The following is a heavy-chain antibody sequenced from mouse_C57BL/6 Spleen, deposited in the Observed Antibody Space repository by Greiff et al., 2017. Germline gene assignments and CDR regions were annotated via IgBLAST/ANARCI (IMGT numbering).Heavy chain of an antibody. V-gene: IGHV1-61*01. Sequence: VQLQQPGAELVRPGSSVKLSCKASGYTFTSYWMDWVKQRPGQGLEWIGNIYPSDSETHYNQKFKDKATLTVDKSSSTAYMQLSSLTSEDSAVYYCARRDVYLYFDVWGTGTTVTVSS. CDR1: GYTFTSYW. J-gene: IGHJ1*03. CDR2: IYPSDSET. CDR3: ARRDVYLYFDV.